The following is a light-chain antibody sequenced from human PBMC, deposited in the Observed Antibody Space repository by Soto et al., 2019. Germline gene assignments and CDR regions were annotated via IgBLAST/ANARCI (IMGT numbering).Light chain of an antibody. CDR1: QDIRIA. Sequence: DIQMTQSPSSLPASVGDRVTITCRASQDIRIALGWFQHKPGKAPKRLIYGASSLQSGVPSRFSGSGSGTEFTLTISSLQPEDFAPYYCLQHSSHPWPFGQGTKVDIK. J-gene: IGKJ1*01. CDR2: GAS. V-gene: IGKV1-17*01. CDR3: LQHSSHPWP.